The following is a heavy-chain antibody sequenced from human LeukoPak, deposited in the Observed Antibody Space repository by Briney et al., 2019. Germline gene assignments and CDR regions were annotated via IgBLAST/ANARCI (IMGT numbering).Heavy chain of an antibody. CDR1: GFTFSSSA. D-gene: IGHD3-10*02. Sequence: PGGSLRLSCAASGFTFSSSAMSWVRQAPGKGLEWVSSISGSGSGGSTYYADSVKGRFTISRDNAKNSLYLQMNSLRAEDTAVYYCAELGITMIGGVWGKGTTVTISS. CDR2: ISGSGSGGST. J-gene: IGHJ6*04. V-gene: IGHV3-23*01. CDR3: AELGITMIGGV.